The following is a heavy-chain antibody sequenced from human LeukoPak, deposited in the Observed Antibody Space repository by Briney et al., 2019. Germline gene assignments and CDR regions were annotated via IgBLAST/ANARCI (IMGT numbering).Heavy chain of an antibody. Sequence: ASVKVSCKASGYTFTSYGISWVRHAPGQGLEWVGWISAYNGNTNYAQKLQGRVTMTTDTSTSTVYMELRSLRSDDTAVYYCARDIRNGCFDYWGQGTLVTVSS. J-gene: IGHJ4*02. D-gene: IGHD3-3*01. CDR2: ISAYNGNT. CDR3: ARDIRNGCFDY. V-gene: IGHV1-18*01. CDR1: GYTFTSYG.